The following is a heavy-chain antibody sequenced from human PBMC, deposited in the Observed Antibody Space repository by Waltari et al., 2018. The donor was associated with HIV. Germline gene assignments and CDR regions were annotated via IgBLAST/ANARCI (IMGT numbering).Heavy chain of an antibody. CDR1: GGSISSTSYY. V-gene: IGHV4-39*01. CDR2: IYYCGST. D-gene: IGHD3-22*01. CDR3: ARLRGRGGITMIVPRFDP. J-gene: IGHJ5*02. Sequence: QLQLQESGPGLVKPSETLSLTCTVSGGSISSTSYYWGWIRQPPGKWLEWIGTIYYCGSTYYNPSRKSRVTISVETSKNQFSLKLSSVTAADTAVYYCARLRGRGGITMIVPRFDPWGQGTLVTVSS.